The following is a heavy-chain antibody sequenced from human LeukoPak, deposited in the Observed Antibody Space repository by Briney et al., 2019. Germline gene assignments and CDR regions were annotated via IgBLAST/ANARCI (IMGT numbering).Heavy chain of an antibody. Sequence: GESLKISCKGSGYSFTSYWIAWVRQMPGKGLEWMGIIYPGDSDTRYSPSFQGQVTISADKSINTAYLQWSSLKATDIAMYYCARTRGRYYDSSGYPRNDAFDIWGRGTMVTVSA. CDR3: ARTRGRYYDSSGYPRNDAFDI. J-gene: IGHJ3*02. V-gene: IGHV5-51*01. CDR2: IYPGDSDT. CDR1: GYSFTSYW. D-gene: IGHD3-22*01.